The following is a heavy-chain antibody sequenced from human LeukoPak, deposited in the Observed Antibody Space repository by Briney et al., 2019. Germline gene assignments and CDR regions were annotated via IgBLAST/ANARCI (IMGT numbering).Heavy chain of an antibody. J-gene: IGHJ4*02. CDR1: GYTFTSYG. Sequence: ASVKVSCKASGYTFTSYGISWVRQAPGQGLEWMGWISAYNGKTNYAQKLQGRVTMTTETSTSTAYMELRSLRSDDTAVYYCARAVNYDEALDFDYWGQGTLVTVSS. D-gene: IGHD3-22*01. CDR3: ARAVNYDEALDFDY. V-gene: IGHV1-18*01. CDR2: ISAYNGKT.